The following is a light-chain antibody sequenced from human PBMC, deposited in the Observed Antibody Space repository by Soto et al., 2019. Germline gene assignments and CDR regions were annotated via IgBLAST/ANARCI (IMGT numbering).Light chain of an antibody. CDR2: GAS. Sequence: EIVMTQSPATLSVSPGERATLSGRASQRAGSNLAWYQQIPGQAPRLLIYGASTRATGIPARFSGSGSGTEFTLTISSLQSEDFAVYYCQQYNNFWTFGQGTKVEIK. CDR1: QRAGSN. J-gene: IGKJ1*01. CDR3: QQYNNFWT. V-gene: IGKV3-15*01.